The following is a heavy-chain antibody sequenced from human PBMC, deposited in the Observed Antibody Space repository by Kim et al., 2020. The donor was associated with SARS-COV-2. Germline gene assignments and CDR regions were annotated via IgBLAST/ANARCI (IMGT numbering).Heavy chain of an antibody. Sequence: SETLSLTCTVSGGSISSSSYYWGWIRQPPGKGLEWIGSIYYSGSTYYNPSLKSRVTISVDTSKNQFSLKLSSVTAADTAVYYCARTLRPAENWFDPWGQGTLVTVSS. J-gene: IGHJ5*02. CDR2: IYYSGST. D-gene: IGHD4-17*01. CDR1: GGSISSSSYY. V-gene: IGHV4-39*01. CDR3: ARTLRPAENWFDP.